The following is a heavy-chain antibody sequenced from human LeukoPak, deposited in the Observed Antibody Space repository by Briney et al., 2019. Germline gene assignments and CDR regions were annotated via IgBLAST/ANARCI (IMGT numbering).Heavy chain of an antibody. D-gene: IGHD3-10*01. J-gene: IGHJ4*02. CDR2: ISSSGSTI. Sequence: PGGSLRLSCAASGFTFSDYYMSWIRQAPGKGLEWVSCISSSGSTIYYADPVKGRFTISRDNAKNSLYLQMNSLRVEDTAVYYCAKLAKYFYGWETYYFFEHWGQGTPVTASS. CDR3: AKLAKYFYGWETYYFFEH. V-gene: IGHV3-11*04. CDR1: GFTFSDYY.